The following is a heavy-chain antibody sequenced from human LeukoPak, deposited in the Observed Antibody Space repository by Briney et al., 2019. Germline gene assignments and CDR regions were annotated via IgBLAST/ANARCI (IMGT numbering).Heavy chain of an antibody. CDR1: GGSFSAYC. Sequence: SETLSLTCAVYGGSFSAYCWSWIRQPPGKGLEWIGEINHSGSTNYNPSLKSRVAISVDTSRNQFSLRLSSVTAADTAVYYCARGQRITMTDWGQGALVTVSS. CDR3: ARGQRITMTD. D-gene: IGHD3-22*01. V-gene: IGHV4-34*01. CDR2: INHSGST. J-gene: IGHJ4*02.